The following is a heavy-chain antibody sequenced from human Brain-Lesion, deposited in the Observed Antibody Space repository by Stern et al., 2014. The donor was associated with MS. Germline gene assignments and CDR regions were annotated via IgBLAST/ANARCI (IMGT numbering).Heavy chain of an antibody. CDR3: ARDQRGITIFGVVTDYYYLGMDV. D-gene: IGHD3-3*01. V-gene: IGHV1-2*02. CDR2: LNPNMGGT. CDR1: GYIFTGYY. Sequence: QVQLVQSGAEVKKPGASVKVSCKTSGYIFTGYYIHWVRKAPGQGLEWMAWLNPNMGGTTYAQKFQGRVTMSRDTSISTAYVELSSLTSDDTAVYYCARDQRGITIFGVVTDYYYLGMDVWGQGTTVTVSS. J-gene: IGHJ6*02.